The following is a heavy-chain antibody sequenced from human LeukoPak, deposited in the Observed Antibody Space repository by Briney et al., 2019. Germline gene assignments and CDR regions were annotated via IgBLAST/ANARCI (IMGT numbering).Heavy chain of an antibody. Sequence: SETLSLTYAVYGGSFSGYYWSWIRQPPGKGLEWIGEINHSGSTNYNPSLKSRVTISVDTSKNQFSLKLSSVTAADTAVYYCARVRAYYYGLLEYWGQGTLVTVSS. CDR3: ARVRAYYYGLLEY. CDR1: GGSFSGYY. D-gene: IGHD3-10*01. J-gene: IGHJ4*02. CDR2: INHSGST. V-gene: IGHV4-34*01.